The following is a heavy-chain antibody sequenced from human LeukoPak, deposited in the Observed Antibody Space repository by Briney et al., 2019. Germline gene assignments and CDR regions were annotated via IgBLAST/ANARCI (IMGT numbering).Heavy chain of an antibody. CDR2: IRSKPNSYAT. J-gene: IGHJ3*02. V-gene: IGHV3-73*01. Sequence: SGGSLRPSCAASGITFSGSAMHWVRQASGKGLEWVGRIRSKPNSYATAYAASVKGRFTIFRDDSKNTAYLQMNSLKTEDTAVYFCSTGSIVGAFDAFDIWGQGTMVTVSS. CDR3: STGSIVGAFDAFDI. CDR1: GITFSGSA. D-gene: IGHD1-26*01.